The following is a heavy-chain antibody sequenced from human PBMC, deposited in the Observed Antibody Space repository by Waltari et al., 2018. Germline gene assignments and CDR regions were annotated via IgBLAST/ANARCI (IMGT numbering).Heavy chain of an antibody. CDR1: GGTFSSYA. Sequence: QVQLVQSGAEVKKPGSSVKVSCKASGGTFSSYAISWVRQAPGQGLEWMGGIITILGTANYARKLQGRGTTTADESTSTAYMELSSLRSEDTAVYYCARSRDDFWSGSYYYYMDVWGKGTTVTVSS. J-gene: IGHJ6*03. CDR3: ARSRDDFWSGSYYYYMDV. CDR2: IITILGTA. D-gene: IGHD3-3*01. V-gene: IGHV1-69*01.